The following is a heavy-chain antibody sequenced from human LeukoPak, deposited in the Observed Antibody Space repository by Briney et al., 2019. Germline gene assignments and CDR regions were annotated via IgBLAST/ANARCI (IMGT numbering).Heavy chain of an antibody. J-gene: IGHJ4*02. CDR1: GLTFSSYA. V-gene: IGHV3-23*01. D-gene: IGHD6-19*01. CDR3: AKVNRSGWHPFAN. Sequence: GGSLRLSCAASGLTFSSYAMPGVRQAPGKGLEWVSGISGSGGSTYYADSVKGRLTISRDNSKNTLYLQMNSLRAEDTAVYYCAKVNRSGWHPFANWGQGTLVTVSS. CDR2: ISGSGGST.